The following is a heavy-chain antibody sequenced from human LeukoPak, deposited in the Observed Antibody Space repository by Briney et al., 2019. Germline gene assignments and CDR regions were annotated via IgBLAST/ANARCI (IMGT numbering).Heavy chain of an antibody. Sequence: GGSLRLSCAASGFTFSSYAMLWVRQAPGKGLEWVAVISYDGSNKYYADSVKGRFTISRDNSKNTLYLQMNSLRAEDTAVYYCAGDYNSGGFDIWGQGTMVTVSS. CDR2: ISYDGSNK. CDR3: AGDYNSGGFDI. CDR1: GFTFSSYA. D-gene: IGHD1-20*01. J-gene: IGHJ3*02. V-gene: IGHV3-30-3*01.